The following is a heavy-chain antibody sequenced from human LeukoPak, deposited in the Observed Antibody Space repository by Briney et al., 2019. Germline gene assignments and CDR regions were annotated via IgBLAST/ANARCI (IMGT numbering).Heavy chain of an antibody. D-gene: IGHD3-22*01. Sequence: GGSLRLSCAASGFTFSSYWMSWVRQAPGKGLEWVANIKQDGSEKYYVDSVKGRFTISRDNAKNSLYLQMNSLRAEDTAVYYCAKVLQDFYYYDSSGYYDYWGQGTLVTVSS. CDR1: GFTFSSYW. J-gene: IGHJ4*02. CDR2: IKQDGSEK. V-gene: IGHV3-7*03. CDR3: AKVLQDFYYYDSSGYYDY.